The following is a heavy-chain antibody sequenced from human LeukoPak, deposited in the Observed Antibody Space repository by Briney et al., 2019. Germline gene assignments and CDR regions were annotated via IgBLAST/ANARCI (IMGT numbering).Heavy chain of an antibody. CDR2: INHSGST. Sequence: SETLSLTCAVYGGSFSGYYWSWIRQPPGKGLEWIGEINHSGSTNYNPSLKSRVTISVDTSKNQFSLKLSSVTAADTAVYYCAKSGLNRFDYWGQGILVTVSS. CDR1: GGSFSGYY. J-gene: IGHJ4*02. D-gene: IGHD3-3*01. CDR3: AKSGLNRFDY. V-gene: IGHV4-34*01.